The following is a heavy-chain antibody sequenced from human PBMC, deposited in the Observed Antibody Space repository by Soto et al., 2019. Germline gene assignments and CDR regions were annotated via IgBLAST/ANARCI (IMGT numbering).Heavy chain of an antibody. D-gene: IGHD3-9*01. CDR3: ARSIFLTGKAFDY. CDR1: GFTFNSYS. J-gene: IGHJ4*02. V-gene: IGHV3-21*01. Sequence: GGSLRLSCAASGFTFNSYSMNWVRQAPGKGLEWVSSISGSSSYIYYADSVKGRFTISRDNAKNSLYLQMNSLRAEDTAVYYCARSIFLTGKAFDYWGQGTLVTVSS. CDR2: ISGSSSYI.